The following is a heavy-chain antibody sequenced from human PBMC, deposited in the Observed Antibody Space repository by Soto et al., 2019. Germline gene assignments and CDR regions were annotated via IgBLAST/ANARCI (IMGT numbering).Heavy chain of an antibody. CDR1: GGSFSGYY. J-gene: IGHJ6*02. Sequence: SETLSLTCAVYGGSFSGYYWSWIRQPPGKGLEWIGEINHSGSTNYNPSLKSRVTISVDTSKNQFSLKLSSVTAADTAVYYCARGVGYSSSWDYYGMDVWGQGTTVTVSS. CDR2: INHSGST. CDR3: ARGVGYSSSWDYYGMDV. D-gene: IGHD6-13*01. V-gene: IGHV4-34*01.